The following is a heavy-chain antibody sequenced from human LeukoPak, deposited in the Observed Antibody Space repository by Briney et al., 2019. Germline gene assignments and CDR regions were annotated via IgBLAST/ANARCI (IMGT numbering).Heavy chain of an antibody. CDR3: ARVGSPPATVFAWFDA. CDR1: GGSVSSSSSD. V-gene: IGHV4-39*07. J-gene: IGHJ5*02. CDR2: IYYSGST. Sequence: PSETLSLTCTVSGGSVSSSSSDWGWIRQPPGKGLGGIGSIYYSGSTYYNPSLKSRVTMSVDTSTNQFSVKLSSVTAADTALYYCARVGSPPATVFAWFDAWGQGTLVTVAS. D-gene: IGHD3-3*01.